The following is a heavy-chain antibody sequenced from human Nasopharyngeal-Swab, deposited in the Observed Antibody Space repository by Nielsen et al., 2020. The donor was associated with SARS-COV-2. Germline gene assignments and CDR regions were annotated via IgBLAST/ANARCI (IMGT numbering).Heavy chain of an antibody. Sequence: ETLSLTCAASGFTFSSYSMNWVRQAPGKGLEWVSSISSSSSYIYYADSVKGRFTISRDNSKNTLYLQMNSLRAEDTAVYYCAKDRRMYSNYYSSFDYWGQGTLVTVSS. D-gene: IGHD4-11*01. CDR3: AKDRRMYSNYYSSFDY. CDR2: ISSSSSYI. CDR1: GFTFSSYS. V-gene: IGHV3-21*04. J-gene: IGHJ4*02.